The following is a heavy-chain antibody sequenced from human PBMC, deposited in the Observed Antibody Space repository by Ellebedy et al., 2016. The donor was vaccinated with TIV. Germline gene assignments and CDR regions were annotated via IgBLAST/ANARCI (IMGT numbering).Heavy chain of an antibody. CDR1: GYTFTTYW. CDR3: ARHELGSNAAFDS. V-gene: IGHV5-10-1*01. J-gene: IGHJ4*02. CDR2: IDPSDSYN. Sequence: GESLKISXKASGYTFTTYWIGWVRQMPGKGLEWMGRIDPSDSYNKYRTYSPSFQGHVTISVDKSISTAYLQWSSVKASDTAIYYCARHELGSNAAFDSWGQGTLVTVSS. D-gene: IGHD7-27*01.